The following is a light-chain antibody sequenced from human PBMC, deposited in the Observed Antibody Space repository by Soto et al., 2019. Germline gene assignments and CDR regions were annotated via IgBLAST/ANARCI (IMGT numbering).Light chain of an antibody. CDR2: GAS. V-gene: IGKV3-15*01. J-gene: IGKJ1*01. CDR1: QSVSSN. CDR3: QQYNNWPPSWT. Sequence: EVVITQSPATLSVSPGERATLSCRSSQSVSSNLAWYQQKPGQAPRLLIYGASTRATGIPARFSGSGSGTEFTLTISSLQSEDFAVYYCQQYNNWPPSWTFGQGTK.